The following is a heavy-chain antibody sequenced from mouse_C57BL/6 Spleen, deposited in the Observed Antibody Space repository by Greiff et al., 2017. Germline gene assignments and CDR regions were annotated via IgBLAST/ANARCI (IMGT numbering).Heavy chain of an antibody. J-gene: IGHJ2*01. Sequence: VQLQQPGAELVKPGASVKLSCKASGYTFTSYWMQWVKQRPGQGLEWIGEIDPSDSYTNYNQKFKGKATLTVDTSSSAAYMQLSSLTSEDSAVYYSARYRVRRRGRFDNWGQGTTLTVSS. D-gene: IGHD5-1*01. CDR1: GYTFTSYW. CDR2: IDPSDSYT. V-gene: IGHV1-50*01. CDR3: ARYRVRRRGRFDN.